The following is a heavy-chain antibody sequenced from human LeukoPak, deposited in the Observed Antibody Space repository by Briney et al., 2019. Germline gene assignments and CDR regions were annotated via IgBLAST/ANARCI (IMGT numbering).Heavy chain of an antibody. Sequence: GASVKVSCKASGYTFTSYGISWVRQAPGQGLEWMGWISAYNGNTNYAQKFQGRVTITADKSTSTAYMELSSLRSEDTAVYYCARYPPRVGATRYYYYGMDVWGQGTTVTVSS. CDR3: ARYPPRVGATRYYYYGMDV. CDR1: GYTFTSYG. D-gene: IGHD1-26*01. J-gene: IGHJ6*02. CDR2: ISAYNGNT. V-gene: IGHV1-18*01.